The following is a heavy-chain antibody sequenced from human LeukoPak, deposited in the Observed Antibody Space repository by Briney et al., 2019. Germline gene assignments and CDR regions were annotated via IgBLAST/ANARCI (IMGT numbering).Heavy chain of an antibody. CDR3: ARGGLQWPASV. V-gene: IGHV4-59*01. Sequence: SETLSLTCTVSGGSISSYYWSWIRQPPGKGLEWIGYIYYSGSTNYNPSLKSRVTISVDTSKNQFSLKLSSVTAAGTAVYYCARGGLQWPASVWGQGTTVTVSS. J-gene: IGHJ6*02. D-gene: IGHD6-19*01. CDR2: IYYSGST. CDR1: GGSISSYY.